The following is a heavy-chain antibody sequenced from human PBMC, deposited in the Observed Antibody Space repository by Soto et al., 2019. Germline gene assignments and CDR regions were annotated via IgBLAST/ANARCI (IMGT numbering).Heavy chain of an antibody. CDR2: IYYSGST. CDR3: ARQESGYSSSWYAGEVYYGMDV. V-gene: IGHV4-39*01. Sequence: SETLSLTCTVSGGSISSSSYYWGWIRQPPGKGLEWIGSIYYSGSTYYNPSLKSRGTVSVYTSKNQFSLKLSSVTAADTAVYYCARQESGYSSSWYAGEVYYGMDVWGQGTTVTVSS. CDR1: GGSISSSSYY. J-gene: IGHJ6*02. D-gene: IGHD6-13*01.